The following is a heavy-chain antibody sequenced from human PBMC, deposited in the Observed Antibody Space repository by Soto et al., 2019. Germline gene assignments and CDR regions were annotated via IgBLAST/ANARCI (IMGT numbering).Heavy chain of an antibody. J-gene: IGHJ4*02. CDR1: GDSVSSNNIA. V-gene: IGHV6-1*01. CDR3: ARVGGVAARTFDY. CDR2: TYYRSKWYN. Sequence: SQTLSLTCAVSGDSVSSNNIAWNWLRQSPWRGLEWLGRTYYRSKWYNEYAVSVRSRITINLDTSKNQFSLQLNSVTPEDTAVYYCARVGGVAARTFDYWGQGTLVTVSS. D-gene: IGHD6-6*01.